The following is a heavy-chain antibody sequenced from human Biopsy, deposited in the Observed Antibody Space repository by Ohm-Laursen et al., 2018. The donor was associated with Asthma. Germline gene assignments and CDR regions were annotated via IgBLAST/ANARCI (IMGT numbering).Heavy chain of an antibody. D-gene: IGHD7-27*01. CDR1: GFTFMGYH. V-gene: IGHV1-2*06. CDR2: INPNGGGT. CDR3: ARGQKSPGDRWFDP. J-gene: IGHJ5*02. Sequence: ASVKVSCKASGFTFMGYHIFWMRQAPRQGLEWMGRINPNGGGTHYAQKFQGRVTLTRDTSISTAYMDLSALTSDDTAVYYCARGQKSPGDRWFDPWGQGTLVTVSS.